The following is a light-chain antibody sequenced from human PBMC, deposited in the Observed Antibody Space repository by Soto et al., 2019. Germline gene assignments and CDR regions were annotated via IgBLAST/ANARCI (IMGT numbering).Light chain of an antibody. CDR1: QNMDNW. Sequence: DIQMTQSPSTLSASVGDRVTITCRASQNMDNWLAWYQQKPGKAPKLLIYDASSLESGVPSRFSGSGSGTKFTLTISSLQPGDFATYYCLQYNSYSWTFGQGTKVEFK. CDR2: DAS. V-gene: IGKV1-5*01. CDR3: LQYNSYSWT. J-gene: IGKJ1*01.